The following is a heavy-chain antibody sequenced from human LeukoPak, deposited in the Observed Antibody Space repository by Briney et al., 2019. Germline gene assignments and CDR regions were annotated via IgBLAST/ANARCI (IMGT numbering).Heavy chain of an antibody. CDR1: GFTVSSNY. J-gene: IGHJ4*02. D-gene: IGHD1-7*01. CDR3: AREKTTSFGY. CDR2: IYSGGST. Sequence: GGSLRLSCAASGFTVSSNYMSWVRQAPGKGLEWVSVIYSGGSTYYADSVKGRFTISRDNSMNTLYLQMNSLRAEDTAVYYCAREKTTSFGYWGQGTLVTVSS. V-gene: IGHV3-66*01.